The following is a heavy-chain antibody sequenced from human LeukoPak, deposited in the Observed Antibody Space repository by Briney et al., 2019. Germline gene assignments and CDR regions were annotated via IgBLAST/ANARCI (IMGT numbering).Heavy chain of an antibody. D-gene: IGHD3-10*01. CDR2: ISGSGGST. V-gene: IGHV3-23*01. J-gene: IGHJ6*03. CDR1: GFTFSSYT. CDR3: AKVVWITMVRGNYYMDV. Sequence: PGGSLRLSCAASGFTFSSYTMSWVRQAPGKGLEWVSAISGSGGSTYYADSVRGRFTISRDNSKNTLYLQMNSLRAEDTAVYYCAKVVWITMVRGNYYMDVWGKGTTVTVSS.